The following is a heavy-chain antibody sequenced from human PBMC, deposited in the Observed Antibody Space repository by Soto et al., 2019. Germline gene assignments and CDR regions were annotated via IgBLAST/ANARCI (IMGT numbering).Heavy chain of an antibody. Sequence: GGSLRLSCAASGFTFSDYYMSWIRQAPGKGLEWVSYISSSGSTIYYADSVKGRFTISRDNAKNSLYLQMNSLRAEDTAVYYCARDRRDGDYYYYFMDVWGKGTTVTVSS. V-gene: IGHV3-11*01. D-gene: IGHD3-10*01. CDR2: ISSSGSTI. CDR1: GFTFSDYY. CDR3: ARDRRDGDYYYYFMDV. J-gene: IGHJ6*03.